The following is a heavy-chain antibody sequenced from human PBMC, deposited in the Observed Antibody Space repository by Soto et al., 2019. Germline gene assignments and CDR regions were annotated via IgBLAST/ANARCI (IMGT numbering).Heavy chain of an antibody. Sequence: SVKVSCKASGFTFTSSAVQWVRQARGQRLEWIGWIVVGSGNTNYAQKFQERVTITRDMSTSTAYMELSSLRSEDTAVYYCAAPGAADDAFDIWGQGTMVTVSS. CDR1: GFTFTSSA. CDR3: AAPGAADDAFDI. D-gene: IGHD7-27*01. CDR2: IVVGSGNT. J-gene: IGHJ3*02. V-gene: IGHV1-58*01.